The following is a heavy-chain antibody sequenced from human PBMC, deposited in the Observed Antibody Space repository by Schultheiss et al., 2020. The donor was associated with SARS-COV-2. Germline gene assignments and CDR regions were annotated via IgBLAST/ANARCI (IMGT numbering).Heavy chain of an antibody. CDR2: IRSKAYGGTT. D-gene: IGHD6-19*01. CDR3: TRDLSYSSGWYYGYYYYGMDV. J-gene: IGHJ6*02. CDR1: GFTFGDYA. V-gene: IGHV3-49*03. Sequence: GGSLRLSCTASGFTFGDYAMSWFRQAPGKGLEWVGFIRSKAYGGTTEYAASVKGRFTISRDDSKSIAYLQMNSLKTEDTAVYYCTRDLSYSSGWYYGYYYYGMDVWGQGTTGTVSS.